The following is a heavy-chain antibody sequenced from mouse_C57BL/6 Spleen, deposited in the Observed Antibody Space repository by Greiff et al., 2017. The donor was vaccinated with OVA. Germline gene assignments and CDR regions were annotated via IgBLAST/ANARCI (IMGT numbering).Heavy chain of an antibody. Sequence: VQLQQPGAELVKPGASVKMSCKASGYTFTSYWITWVKQRPGQGLEWIGDIYPGSGSTNYNEKFKSKATLTVDTSSSTAYMQLSSLTSEDSAVYDCARWYYGSSYGGDYWGQGTTLTVSS. CDR2: IYPGSGST. D-gene: IGHD1-1*01. CDR3: ARWYYGSSYGGDY. CDR1: GYTFTSYW. V-gene: IGHV1-55*01. J-gene: IGHJ2*01.